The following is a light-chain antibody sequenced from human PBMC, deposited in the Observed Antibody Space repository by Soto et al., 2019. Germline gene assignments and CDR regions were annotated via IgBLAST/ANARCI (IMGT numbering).Light chain of an antibody. CDR2: AAS. CDR3: QHYNSHSEA. V-gene: IGKV1-39*01. Sequence: DIQKTQSPSSLSASVGDRVTITCRASQSISSYLNWYQQKPGKAPKLLIYAASSLQSGVPSRFSGSGSGTEFTLTISSLQPDDFTPYYCQHYNSHSEAFGQGSKV. CDR1: QSISSY. J-gene: IGKJ1*01.